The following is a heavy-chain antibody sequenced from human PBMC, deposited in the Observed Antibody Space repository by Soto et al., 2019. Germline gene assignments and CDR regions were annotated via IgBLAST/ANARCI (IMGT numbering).Heavy chain of an antibody. J-gene: IGHJ4*02. CDR2: ITSGGTT. V-gene: IGHV3-48*03. CDR1: GFTSSSYE. Sequence: PGGSLRLSCTASGFTSSSYEMTWVRQAPGKGLEWISYITSGGTTYYADSAKGRFTISRDNAKNSLYLHLNSLTAEDTAIYYCARVLYATWSSFDYWGQGTLVTVSS. CDR3: ARVLYATWSSFDY. D-gene: IGHD1-26*01.